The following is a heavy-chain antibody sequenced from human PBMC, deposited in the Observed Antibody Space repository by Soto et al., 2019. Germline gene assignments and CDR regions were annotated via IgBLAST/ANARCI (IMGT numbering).Heavy chain of an antibody. CDR3: ARRLSGYHSYYFDY. CDR2: IKQDGSEK. Sequence: LRLSCAASGFTFSSYWMSWVRQAPGKGLEWVANIKQDGSEKYYVDSVKGRFTISRDNAKNSLYLQMNSLRAEDTAVYYCARRLSGYHSYYFDYWGQGTLVTVSS. J-gene: IGHJ4*02. V-gene: IGHV3-7*03. D-gene: IGHD6-13*01. CDR1: GFTFSSYW.